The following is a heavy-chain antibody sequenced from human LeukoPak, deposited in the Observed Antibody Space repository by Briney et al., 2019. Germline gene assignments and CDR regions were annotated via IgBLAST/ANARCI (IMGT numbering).Heavy chain of an antibody. J-gene: IGHJ4*02. V-gene: IGHV4-34*01. CDR2: INHSGST. CDR3: ARLEYYFDY. Sequence: PSETLSLTCVVYGGSFSGYYWSWIRQPPGKGLEWIGEINHSGSTNYNPSLKSRVSISVDTSKNQFSLKLSSVTAADTAVYYCARLEYYFDYWGQGTLVTVSS. CDR1: GGSFSGYY.